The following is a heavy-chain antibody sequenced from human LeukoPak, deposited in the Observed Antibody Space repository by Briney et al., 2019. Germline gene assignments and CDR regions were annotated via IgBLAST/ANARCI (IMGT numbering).Heavy chain of an antibody. D-gene: IGHD6-6*01. Sequence: GRSLRLSCTASGFTFSSYGMHCVRQAPGKGLEWVAFIRYDGSNKYYAGSVKGRFTISRDNSKNTLYLQMNSLRAEDTAVYYCAKGGIAARLDWFDPWGQGTLVTVSS. J-gene: IGHJ5*02. V-gene: IGHV3-30*02. CDR2: IRYDGSNK. CDR1: GFTFSSYG. CDR3: AKGGIAARLDWFDP.